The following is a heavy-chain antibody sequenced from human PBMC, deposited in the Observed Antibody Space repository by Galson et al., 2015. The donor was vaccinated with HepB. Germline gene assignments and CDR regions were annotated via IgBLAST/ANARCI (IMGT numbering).Heavy chain of an antibody. D-gene: IGHD5-12*01. V-gene: IGHV5-51*01. CDR1: GYSFSNYW. J-gene: IGHJ3*02. CDR3: ARLRRRWMSDPFAI. Sequence: QSGAEVKKPGESLKISCKGSGYSFSNYWIGWVRQMPGKGLEWTGIIYPGDSDTRYSPSLQGQVTISADKSIDTAYLLWSSLKASYTAMYYCARLRRRWMSDPFAIWCQETVVTVS. CDR2: IYPGDSDT.